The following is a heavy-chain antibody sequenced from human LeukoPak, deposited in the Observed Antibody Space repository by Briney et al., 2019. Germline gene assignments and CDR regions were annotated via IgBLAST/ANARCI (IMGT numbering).Heavy chain of an antibody. J-gene: IGHJ3*02. CDR3: TMCGRTDSSGYKSLSYAFDI. Sequence: PGESLKISCKGSGYTFTNYWIGWVRQMPGKGLEWMGIIYPADSDTRYSPSFQGQVTISADKSINTAYLQWSSLKASDTAMYYCTMCGRTDSSGYKSLSYAFDIWGQGTMVTVSS. V-gene: IGHV5-51*01. D-gene: IGHD3-22*01. CDR2: IYPADSDT. CDR1: GYTFTNYW.